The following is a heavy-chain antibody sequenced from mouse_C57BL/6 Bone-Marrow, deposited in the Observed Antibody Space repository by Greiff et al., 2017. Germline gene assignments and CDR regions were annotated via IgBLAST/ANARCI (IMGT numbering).Heavy chain of an antibody. CDR2: INPNNGGT. J-gene: IGHJ4*01. CDR1: GYTFTDYY. CDR3: ASGGVAYYGYAMDY. V-gene: IGHV1-26*01. Sequence: EVQLQQSGPELVKPGASVKISCKASGYTFTDYYMNWVKQSHGKSLEWIGDINPNNGGTSYNQKFKGKATLTVDKSSSTAYMELRSLTSEESAVYYCASGGVAYYGYAMDYWGQGTSVTVSS. D-gene: IGHD2-10*01.